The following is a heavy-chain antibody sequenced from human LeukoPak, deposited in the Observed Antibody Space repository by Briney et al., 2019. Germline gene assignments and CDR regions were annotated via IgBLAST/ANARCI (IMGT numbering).Heavy chain of an antibody. D-gene: IGHD3-22*01. Sequence: SETLSLTWTVSGGSISSGDYYWSWIRQLPGKGLEWIGYIYYSGSTYYNPSLKSRVSISVDTSKNQFSLKLSPVTAADTAVYYCARAYDSSGFPLFDYWGQGALVTVSS. V-gene: IGHV4-30-4*01. CDR1: GGSISSGDYY. CDR2: IYYSGST. J-gene: IGHJ4*02. CDR3: ARAYDSSGFPLFDY.